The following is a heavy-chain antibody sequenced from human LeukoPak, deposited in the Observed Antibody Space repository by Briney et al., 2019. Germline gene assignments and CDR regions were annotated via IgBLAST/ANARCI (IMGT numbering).Heavy chain of an antibody. J-gene: IGHJ6*03. Sequence: SETLSLTCAVYGGSFSSYYRSWIRQPPGKGLEWIGSVYYSGSTYYNPSLKSRVTISLDTSKNQFSLKLSSVTAADTAVYYCARPAISLSDYYYMDVWGKGTTVTVSS. V-gene: IGHV4-34*01. CDR2: VYYSGST. CDR3: ARPAISLSDYYYMDV. CDR1: GGSFSSYY. D-gene: IGHD3-16*01.